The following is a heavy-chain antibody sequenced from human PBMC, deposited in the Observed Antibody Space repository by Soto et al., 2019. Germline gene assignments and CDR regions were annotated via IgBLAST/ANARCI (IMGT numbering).Heavy chain of an antibody. J-gene: IGHJ5*02. D-gene: IGHD6-19*01. V-gene: IGHV1-8*01. Sequence: QVQLVQSGAEVKKPGASVKVSCKASGYTFTSFDIHWVRQATGQGLEGMGWMNPNSGTTNYAQKFQDRVTMTRNPSISTAYMEVSSLRSDDTAIYYCARPYYSGWFLFTSWGQGTLVTVSS. CDR3: ARPYYSGWFLFTS. CDR1: GYTFTSFD. CDR2: MNPNSGTT.